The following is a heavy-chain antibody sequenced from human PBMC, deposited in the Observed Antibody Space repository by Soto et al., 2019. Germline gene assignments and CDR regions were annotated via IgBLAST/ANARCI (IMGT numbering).Heavy chain of an antibody. Sequence: PGGSLRLSCAASGFIFSSYSMNWVRQAPGKGLEWVSSISSSSSYIYYADSVKGRFTISRDNAKNSLYLQMNSLRAEDTAVYYCARLRPYDSSLDAFDIWGQGTMVTVSS. CDR1: GFIFSSYS. CDR3: ARLRPYDSSLDAFDI. J-gene: IGHJ3*02. V-gene: IGHV3-21*01. CDR2: ISSSSSYI. D-gene: IGHD3-22*01.